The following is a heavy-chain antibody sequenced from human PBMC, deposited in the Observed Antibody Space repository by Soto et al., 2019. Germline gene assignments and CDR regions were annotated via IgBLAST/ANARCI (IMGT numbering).Heavy chain of an antibody. CDR1: GYTLTELS. V-gene: IGHV1-24*01. J-gene: IGHJ4*02. CDR3: ATGTAPPRKYSGSYYI. CDR2: FDPEDGET. D-gene: IGHD1-26*01. Sequence: ASVKVSCKVSGYTLTELSMHWVRQAPGKGLEWMGGFDPEDGETIYAQKFQGRVTMTEDTSTDTAYMELSSLRSEDTAVYYCATGTAPPRKYSGSYYIWGQGTLVTVSS.